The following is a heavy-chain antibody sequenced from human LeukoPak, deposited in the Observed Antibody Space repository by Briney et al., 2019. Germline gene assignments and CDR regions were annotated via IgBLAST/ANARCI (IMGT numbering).Heavy chain of an antibody. CDR2: IKEDGSEK. CDR1: GFTFSSYW. CDR3: ARDRVFAVVVSLYNWFHP. D-gene: IGHD3-3*01. V-gene: IGHV3-7*01. J-gene: IGHJ5*02. Sequence: GXSLXLYCAGSGFTFSSYWMRWVGQAQGKGLEGVANIKEDGSEKEYEDSVKGRFTMYRDKAKNSMYLKMNRLRATDTALYYCARDRVFAVVVSLYNWFHPWGQGTLVTVSS.